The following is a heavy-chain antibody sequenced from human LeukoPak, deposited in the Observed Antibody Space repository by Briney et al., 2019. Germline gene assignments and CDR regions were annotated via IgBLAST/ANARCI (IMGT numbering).Heavy chain of an antibody. CDR3: ARDIVVVPAAKSVSGTYYYYGMDV. J-gene: IGHJ6*02. D-gene: IGHD2-2*01. Sequence: ASVKVSCKASGYTFTGYYMHWVRQAPGQGLEWMGWINPNSGGTNYAQKFQGRVTMTRDTSISTAYMELSRLRSGDTAVYYCARDIVVVPAAKSVSGTYYYYGMDVWGQGTTVTVSS. CDR1: GYTFTGYY. CDR2: INPNSGGT. V-gene: IGHV1-2*02.